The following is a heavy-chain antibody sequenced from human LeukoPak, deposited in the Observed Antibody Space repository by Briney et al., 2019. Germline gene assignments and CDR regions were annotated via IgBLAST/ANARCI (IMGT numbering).Heavy chain of an antibody. Sequence: GGSLRLSCAASGFTFSSYGMHWVRQAPGKGLEWVAVISYDGSNKYYADSVKGRFTISRDNSKNTLYLQMNSLRAEDTAVYYCASDSYSPEYFQHWGQGTLVTVSS. D-gene: IGHD2-15*01. CDR2: ISYDGSNK. CDR3: ASDSYSPEYFQH. V-gene: IGHV3-30*03. J-gene: IGHJ1*01. CDR1: GFTFSSYG.